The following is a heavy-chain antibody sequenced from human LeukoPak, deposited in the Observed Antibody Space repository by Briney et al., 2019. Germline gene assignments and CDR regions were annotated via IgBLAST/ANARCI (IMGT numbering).Heavy chain of an antibody. D-gene: IGHD5-18*01. CDR1: GDSVSSNSAT. J-gene: IGHJ5*02. Sequence: SQTLSLTCAISGDSVSSNSATWNWIRQSPSRGLEWLGRTFYRSQWYNDYAVSLTSRISINPDTSKNQVSLQLNSVTPEDTAVYYCARGVQLWLNWFDPWGQGTLVTVSS. CDR2: TFYRSQWYN. V-gene: IGHV6-1*01. CDR3: ARGVQLWLNWFDP.